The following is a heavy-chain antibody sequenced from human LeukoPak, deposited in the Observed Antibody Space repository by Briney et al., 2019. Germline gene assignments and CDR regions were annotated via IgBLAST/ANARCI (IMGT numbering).Heavy chain of an antibody. CDR1: GFTFSNYA. D-gene: IGHD3-16*02. V-gene: IGHV3-30-3*01. Sequence: PGGSLRLSCAASGFTFSNYAIHWVRQAPGKGLEWVAIISYNENNKYCADSVKDRFTISRDNSKNTLYLQMNSLRPEDTAVYYCARDLSWNSFDIWGQGTMVTVSS. CDR3: ARDLSWNSFDI. CDR2: ISYNENNK. J-gene: IGHJ3*02.